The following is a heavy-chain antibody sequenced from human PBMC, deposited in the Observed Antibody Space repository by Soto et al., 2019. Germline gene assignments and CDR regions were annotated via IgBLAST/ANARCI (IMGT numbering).Heavy chain of an antibody. V-gene: IGHV4-34*01. Sequence: SETLSLTCAVYGGSFSGYYWSWIRQPPGKGLEWIGEINHSGSTNYNPSLKSRVTISVDTSKNQFSLKLSSVTAADTAVYYCATRRALLWFGEYPLDVWGKGTTVTVSS. CDR3: ATRRALLWFGEYPLDV. J-gene: IGHJ6*04. CDR1: GGSFSGYY. CDR2: INHSGST. D-gene: IGHD3-10*01.